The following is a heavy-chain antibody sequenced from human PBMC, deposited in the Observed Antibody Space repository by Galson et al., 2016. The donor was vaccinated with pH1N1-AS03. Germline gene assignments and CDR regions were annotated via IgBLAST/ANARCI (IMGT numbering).Heavy chain of an antibody. CDR1: PYSITHDY. J-gene: IGHJ4*02. CDR3: ARGAGWETSE. D-gene: IGHD1-26*01. Sequence: ETLSLTCSVSPYSITHDYWHWIRQPPGGGLQWIGLTKNNGATHYNPSLQSRVTISIDTSKNQFSLKVYSVTAADAALYYCARGAGWETSEWGPETLVTVSS. CDR2: TKNNGAT. V-gene: IGHV4-59*01.